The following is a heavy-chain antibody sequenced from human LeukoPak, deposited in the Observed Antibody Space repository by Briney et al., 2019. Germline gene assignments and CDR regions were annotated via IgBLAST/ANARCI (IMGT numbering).Heavy chain of an antibody. CDR1: GYTFTSYG. CDR3: ARGYGDYEVYYFDY. CDR2: MNPNSGNT. Sequence: ASVKVSCKASGYTFTSYGINWVRQATGQGLEWMGWMNPNSGNTGYAQKFQGRVTMTRNTSISTAYMELSSLRSEDTAVYYCARGYGDYEVYYFDYWGQGTLVTVSS. J-gene: IGHJ4*02. D-gene: IGHD4-17*01. V-gene: IGHV1-8*02.